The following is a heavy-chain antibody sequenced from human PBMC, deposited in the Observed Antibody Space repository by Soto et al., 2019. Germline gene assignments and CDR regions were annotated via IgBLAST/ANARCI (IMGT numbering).Heavy chain of an antibody. D-gene: IGHD3-16*02. CDR1: GGSFSSSTYY. Sequence: PSETLSLTCTVSGGSFSSSTYYWGWIRRSPGKRLEWIGSINYGGTTYYNPSLKSRVTISVDTSKDQFSLQMTSMTAADTAVYYCARALGGQLSTNLFDTWGQRTLVTVSS. CDR2: INYGGTT. V-gene: IGHV4-39*01. J-gene: IGHJ5*02. CDR3: ARALGGQLSTNLFDT.